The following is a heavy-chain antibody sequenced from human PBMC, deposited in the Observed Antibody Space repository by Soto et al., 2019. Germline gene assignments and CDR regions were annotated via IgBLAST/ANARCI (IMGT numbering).Heavy chain of an antibody. V-gene: IGHV3-30*18. D-gene: IGHD6-6*01. J-gene: IGHJ6*02. CDR3: AKDQGYSSSSHYGMDV. Sequence: GGSLRLSCAASGFTFSSYGMHWIRQAPGKGLEWVAVISYDGSNKYYADSVKGRFTISRDNSKNTLYLQMNSLRAEDTAVYYCAKDQGYSSSSHYGMDVWGQGTTVTVSS. CDR1: GFTFSSYG. CDR2: ISYDGSNK.